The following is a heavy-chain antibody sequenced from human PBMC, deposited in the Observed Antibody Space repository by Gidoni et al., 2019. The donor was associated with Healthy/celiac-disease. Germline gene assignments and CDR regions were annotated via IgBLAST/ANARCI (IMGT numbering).Heavy chain of an antibody. Sequence: QVQLQQWGAGLLKPSETLSITCAVYGGSFSGYYWRWIRQPPGKGLEWIGEINHSGSTNYNPSLKSRVTISVDTSKNQFSLKLSSVTAADTAVYYCARERGTRYCSGGSCYAEYFQHWGQGTLVTVSS. V-gene: IGHV4-34*01. CDR1: GGSFSGYY. CDR3: ARERGTRYCSGGSCYAEYFQH. J-gene: IGHJ1*01. D-gene: IGHD2-15*01. CDR2: INHSGST.